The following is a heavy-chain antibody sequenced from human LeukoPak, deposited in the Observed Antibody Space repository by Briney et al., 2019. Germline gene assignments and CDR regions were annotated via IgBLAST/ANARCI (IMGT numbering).Heavy chain of an antibody. Sequence: ASVKVSCKASGYTFTSYGISWVRQAPGQGLEWMGWISAYNGNTNYAQKLQGRVTMTTDTSTSTAYMELSSLRSEDTAVYYCARDFPGIAVAGTPRPWGQGTLVTVSS. J-gene: IGHJ4*02. V-gene: IGHV1-18*01. CDR1: GYTFTSYG. CDR3: ARDFPGIAVAGTPRP. D-gene: IGHD6-19*01. CDR2: ISAYNGNT.